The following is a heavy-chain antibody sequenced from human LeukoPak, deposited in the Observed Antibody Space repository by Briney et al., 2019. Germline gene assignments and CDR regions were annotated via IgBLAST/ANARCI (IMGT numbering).Heavy chain of an antibody. CDR1: GGSINNYY. J-gene: IGHJ5*02. CDR3: AREYSSGLSWFDP. Sequence: SETLFPTCTLSGGSINNYYWSWIRQPPGKGLEWIGYIYYDGNTNYNPSLKSRVTISVDTSKNQFSLKLSSVTAADTAVYFCAREYSSGLSWFDPWGQGTLVTVSS. D-gene: IGHD6-19*01. CDR2: IYYDGNT. V-gene: IGHV4-59*01.